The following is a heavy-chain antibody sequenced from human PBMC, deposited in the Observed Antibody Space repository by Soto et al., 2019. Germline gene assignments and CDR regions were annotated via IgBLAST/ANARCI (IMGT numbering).Heavy chain of an antibody. Sequence: VASVKVSCKASGGTFSSYAISWVRQAPGQGLEWMGGIIPIFGTANYAQKFQGRVTITADKSTSTAYMELSSLRSEDTAVYYCARRGLSWGYCTSTSCYLKGMDVWGQGTTVTVSS. V-gene: IGHV1-69*06. J-gene: IGHJ6*02. D-gene: IGHD2-2*01. CDR2: IIPIFGTA. CDR1: GGTFSSYA. CDR3: ARRGLSWGYCTSTSCYLKGMDV.